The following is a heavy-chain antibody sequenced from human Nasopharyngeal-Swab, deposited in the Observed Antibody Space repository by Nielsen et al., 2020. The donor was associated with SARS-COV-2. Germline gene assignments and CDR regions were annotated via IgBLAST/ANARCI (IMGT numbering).Heavy chain of an antibody. V-gene: IGHV3-30-3*01. CDR1: GFTFSTYA. D-gene: IGHD5-18*01. CDR2: ISYDGGNK. Sequence: GESLKISCAASGFTFSTYAMHWVRQAPAKGLDWVAVISYDGGNKYYADSVKGRFTISRDNSKNTLYLQMNSLRAEDTAVYYCAREGTIQLWFGYYYYMDVWGKGTTVTVSS. CDR3: AREGTIQLWFGYYYYMDV. J-gene: IGHJ6*03.